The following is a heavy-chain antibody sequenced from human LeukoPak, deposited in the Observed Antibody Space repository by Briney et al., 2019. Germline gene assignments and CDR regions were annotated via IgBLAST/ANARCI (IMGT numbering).Heavy chain of an antibody. Sequence: GASVKVSCKVSGYTLTELSMHWVRQAPGKGLEWMGGFDPEDGETIYAQKSQGRVTMTEDTSTDTAYMELSSLRSEDTAVYYCAAVRAVVWFGEMYFDYWGQGTLVTVSS. J-gene: IGHJ4*02. CDR3: AAVRAVVWFGEMYFDY. V-gene: IGHV1-24*01. CDR2: FDPEDGET. D-gene: IGHD3-10*01. CDR1: GYTLTELS.